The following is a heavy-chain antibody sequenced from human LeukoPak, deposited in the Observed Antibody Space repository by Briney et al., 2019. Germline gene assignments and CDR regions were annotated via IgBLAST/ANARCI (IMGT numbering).Heavy chain of an antibody. CDR3: AGGGVCSGGSCYSGHWFDP. J-gene: IGHJ5*02. CDR1: GGIFSNYA. D-gene: IGHD2-15*01. CDR2: IIPIFGTA. V-gene: IGHV1-69*01. Sequence: GASVKVSCKASGGIFSNYAISWVRQAPGQGREWMGGIIPIFGTANYAQKFQGRVTFTADESTSTAYMELSSLRSEDTAVYYCAGGGVCSGGSCYSGHWFDPWGQGTPVTVSS.